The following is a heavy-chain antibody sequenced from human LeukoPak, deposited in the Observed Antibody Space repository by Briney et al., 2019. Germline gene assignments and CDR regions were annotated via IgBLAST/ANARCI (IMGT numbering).Heavy chain of an antibody. CDR2: ISSSGSTI. CDR3: ARDSGYYYDSSGPFDY. V-gene: IGHV3-48*04. J-gene: IGHJ4*02. D-gene: IGHD3-22*01. CDR1: GFTFSGYS. Sequence: GGSLRLSCAASGFTFSGYSMNWVRQAPGKGLEWVSYISSSGSTIYYADSVKGRFTISRDNAKNSLYLQMNSLRAEDTAVYYCARDSGYYYDSSGPFDYWGQGTLVTVSS.